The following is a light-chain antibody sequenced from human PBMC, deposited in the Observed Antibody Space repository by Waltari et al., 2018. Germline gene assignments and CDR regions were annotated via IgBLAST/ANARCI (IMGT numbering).Light chain of an antibody. CDR3: QQYYSSPYT. CDR1: QTVLYPSNNKDY. V-gene: IGKV4-1*01. J-gene: IGKJ2*01. Sequence: DIVMTQSPDSLAVSLGARATIGGNSNQTVLYPSNNKDYLAWYQQKPGQPPKLVFYWASTRESGVPDRFSASGSGTDFTLTISSLQAEDVAVYYCQQYYSSPYTFGQGTKLEIK. CDR2: WAS.